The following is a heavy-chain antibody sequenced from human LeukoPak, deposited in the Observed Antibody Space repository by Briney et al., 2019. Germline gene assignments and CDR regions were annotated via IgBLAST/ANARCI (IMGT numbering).Heavy chain of an antibody. CDR2: IYSGGST. Sequence: GGSLRLSCAASGFTVSSNYMSWVRQAPGKGLEWVSVIYSGGSTYYADSVKGRFTISRDNSKNTLYLQMNSLRAEDTAVYYCAKDRSYYYGSGSSFDYWGQGTLVTVSS. V-gene: IGHV3-66*01. CDR3: AKDRSYYYGSGSSFDY. CDR1: GFTVSSNY. D-gene: IGHD3-10*01. J-gene: IGHJ4*02.